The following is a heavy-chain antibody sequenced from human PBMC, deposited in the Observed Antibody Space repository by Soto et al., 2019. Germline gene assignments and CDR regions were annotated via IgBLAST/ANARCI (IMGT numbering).Heavy chain of an antibody. J-gene: IGHJ4*02. CDR1: GGTFSSYA. Sequence: ASVKVSCKASGGTFSSYAISWVRQAPGQGLEWMGGIIPIFGTANYAQKFQGRVTITADESTSTAYMELSSLRSEDTAVYYCARDQGRGYYDSSGYYSPSQSDYWGQGTLVTVSS. CDR3: ARDQGRGYYDSSGYYSPSQSDY. D-gene: IGHD3-22*01. CDR2: IIPIFGTA. V-gene: IGHV1-69*13.